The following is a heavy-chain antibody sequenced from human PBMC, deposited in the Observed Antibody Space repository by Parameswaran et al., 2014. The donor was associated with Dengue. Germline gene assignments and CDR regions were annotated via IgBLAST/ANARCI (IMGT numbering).Heavy chain of an antibody. Sequence: RWIRQPPGKGLEWVADIKRDGSDKHYVGSLRGRFTISRDNAENSLYLQMNSLRAEDTAVYYCARGPHDIVVVPAAPTGDYYMDVWGKGTTVTVSS. J-gene: IGHJ6*03. V-gene: IGHV3-7*01. CDR2: IKRDGSDK. D-gene: IGHD2-2*01. CDR3: ARGPHDIVVVPAAPTGDYYMDV.